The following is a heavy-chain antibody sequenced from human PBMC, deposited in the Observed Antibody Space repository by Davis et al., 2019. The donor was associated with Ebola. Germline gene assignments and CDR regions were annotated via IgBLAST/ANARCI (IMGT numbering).Heavy chain of an antibody. CDR1: GFGFSPAW. V-gene: IGHV3-15*01. J-gene: IGHJ4*02. CDR3: TTDKGAVAAYY. Sequence: PGGFWRPPCTASGFGFSPAWMSGVREAPGKGLEWVGRIKSKTDGGTTDYAAPVKGRFTISRDDSKNTLYLQMNSLKTEDTAVYYCTTDKGAVAAYYWGQGTLVTVSS. CDR2: IKSKTDGGTT. D-gene: IGHD6-19*01.